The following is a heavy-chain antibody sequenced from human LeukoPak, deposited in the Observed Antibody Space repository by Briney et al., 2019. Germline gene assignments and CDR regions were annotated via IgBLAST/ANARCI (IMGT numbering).Heavy chain of an antibody. CDR2: ISSSSSYI. Sequence: ASLTLSCTASGGTFSSYSINLVRQPQWQGLELVSSISSSSSYIYYADSVKGRFTISRDNAKNSLYLQMDSLRAEDTAVYYCARDCTNGVCYHYDYWGQGTLVTVSS. J-gene: IGHJ4*02. CDR3: ARDCTNGVCYHYDY. V-gene: IGHV3-21*01. D-gene: IGHD2-8*01. CDR1: GGTFSSYS.